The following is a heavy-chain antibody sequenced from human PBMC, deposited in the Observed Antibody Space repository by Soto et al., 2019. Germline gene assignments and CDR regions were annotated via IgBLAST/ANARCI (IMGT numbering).Heavy chain of an antibody. Sequence: GGSLRLSCAASGFTFSNYAMNWVRQAPGKGLEWVSAISNSFSDGNTHYADSVKGRFTISRDNDKDTVFLEMNSLRAEDTAVYYCAKVFSPEGGNYFDYWGQGTLVTVSS. CDR3: AKVFSPEGGNYFDY. CDR1: GFTFSNYA. V-gene: IGHV3-23*01. CDR2: ISNSFSDGNT. J-gene: IGHJ4*02.